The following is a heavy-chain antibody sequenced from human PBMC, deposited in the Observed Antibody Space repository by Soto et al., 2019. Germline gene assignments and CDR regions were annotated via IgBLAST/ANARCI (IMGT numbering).Heavy chain of an antibody. D-gene: IGHD3-10*02. CDR1: GYTFISYG. V-gene: IGHV1-18*01. CDR2: ISPYNGKT. Sequence: ASVKVSCKASGYTFISYGISWVRQAPGQGLEWMGWISPYNGKTNYAQTFQGRATMTTDRSTSTAYMELRSLTYDDTAVYYCARAGRDRTQGRCSDYSGQRTLLTVSS. J-gene: IGHJ4*02. CDR3: ARAGRDRTQGRCSDY.